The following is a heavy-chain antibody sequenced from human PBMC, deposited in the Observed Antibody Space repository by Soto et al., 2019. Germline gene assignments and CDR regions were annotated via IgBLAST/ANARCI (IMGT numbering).Heavy chain of an antibody. Sequence: QVQLVESGGGVVQPGTSLRLSCAASGITFSAFAMHWVRQAPGKGLEWVARISYDASASSNADSVKGRFTISRDNSRSTLYLQMNSLRTEDTAIYYCVRDKKDVIGRFDYWGQGALVTVSS. V-gene: IGHV3-30*04. CDR3: VRDKKDVIGRFDY. CDR2: ISYDASAS. CDR1: GITFSAFA. J-gene: IGHJ4*02. D-gene: IGHD2-21*01.